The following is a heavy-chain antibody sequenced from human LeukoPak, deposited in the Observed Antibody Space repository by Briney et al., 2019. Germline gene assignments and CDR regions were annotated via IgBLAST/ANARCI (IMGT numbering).Heavy chain of an antibody. CDR1: GFTFSSYG. D-gene: IGHD1-26*01. CDR2: ICDDGSNK. J-gene: IGHJ4*02. V-gene: IGHV3-33*06. Sequence: GGSLGLSCAASGFTFSSYGMHWVRQAPGKGLEWVAVICDDGSNKYYADSVKGRFTISRDNSKNTLYLQMNSLRAEDTAVYYCAKVYSGSYYGSFDYWGQGTLVTVSS. CDR3: AKVYSGSYYGSFDY.